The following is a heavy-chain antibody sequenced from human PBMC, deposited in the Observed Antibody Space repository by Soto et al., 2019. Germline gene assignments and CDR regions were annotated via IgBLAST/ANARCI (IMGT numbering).Heavy chain of an antibody. CDR2: ISGSGTST. J-gene: IGHJ4*02. Sequence: EVQLLESGGALVQPGGSLRLSCAASGFTFSNFAMSWVRQAPGKGLEWVSAISGSGTSTYDADSVKGWFSISRDNSKNTLYLQMNSLRAEDTAVYYCAKDRKSGSGWYWDYWGQGTLVTVSS. CDR3: AKDRKSGSGWYWDY. V-gene: IGHV3-23*01. D-gene: IGHD6-19*01. CDR1: GFTFSNFA.